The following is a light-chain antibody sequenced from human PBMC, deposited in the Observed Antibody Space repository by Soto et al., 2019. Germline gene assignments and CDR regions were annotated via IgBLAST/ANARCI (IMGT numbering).Light chain of an antibody. CDR2: STN. V-gene: IGLV8-61*01. Sequence: QAVVTQEPSFSVSPGGTVTLTCGLSSGSVSTNYYTSWYQQTPGQAPRTLIYSTNTRFSGVPDRFSGSILGNKAALTITGAQADDESDYYCMLFVGSGIWVFGGGTKLTVL. CDR3: MLFVGSGIWV. CDR1: SGSVSTNYY. J-gene: IGLJ3*02.